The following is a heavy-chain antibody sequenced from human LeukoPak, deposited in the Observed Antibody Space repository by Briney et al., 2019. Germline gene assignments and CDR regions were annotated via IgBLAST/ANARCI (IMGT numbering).Heavy chain of an antibody. D-gene: IGHD3-16*01. CDR2: IYYSGST. CDR3: AGEVDYRFDP. V-gene: IGHV4-59*01. Sequence: SETLSLTCTVSGVSISGYYWSWIRQPPGKGLEWIGYIYYSGSTYYNPSLKSRVTMSVDTSKNQFSLKLTSVTTADTAVYSCAGEVDYRFDPWGQGTLVTVSS. J-gene: IGHJ5*02. CDR1: GVSISGYY.